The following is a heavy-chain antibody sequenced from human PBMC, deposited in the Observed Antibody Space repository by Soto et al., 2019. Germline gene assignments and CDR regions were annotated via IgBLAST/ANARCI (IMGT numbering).Heavy chain of an antibody. V-gene: IGHV5-51*01. D-gene: IGHD3-10*01. CDR3: ARHPIPSMVRGVEYGMDV. J-gene: IGHJ6*02. Sequence: GESLKISCKGSGYSFTSYWIGWSRQMPGKGLEWLGMIYPGDSDTRYSASFQCQVTISADKSISTAYLQWSSLKASDTAMYYCARHPIPSMVRGVEYGMDVWGQGTTVTVSS. CDR2: IYPGDSDT. CDR1: GYSFTSYW.